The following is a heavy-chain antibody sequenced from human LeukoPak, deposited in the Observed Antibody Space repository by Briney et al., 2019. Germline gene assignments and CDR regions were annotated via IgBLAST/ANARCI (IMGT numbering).Heavy chain of an antibody. Sequence: GGSLRLSCAASGFTFSSYEMNWVRQAPGKGLEWVSYISSSGSTRYYADSVKGRFTFSRDNAKNSLYLQMDSLRAEDTAVYYCARGKWEPLDYWGQGTLVTVSS. CDR3: ARGKWEPLDY. CDR1: GFTFSSYE. CDR2: ISSSGSTR. D-gene: IGHD1-26*01. V-gene: IGHV3-48*03. J-gene: IGHJ4*02.